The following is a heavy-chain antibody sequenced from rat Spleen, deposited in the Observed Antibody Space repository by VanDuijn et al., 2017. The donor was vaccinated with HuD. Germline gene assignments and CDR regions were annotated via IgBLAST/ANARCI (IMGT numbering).Heavy chain of an antibody. Sequence: EVQLVESGGGLVRPGRSLKLSCAASGITFSDYNMAWVRQAPKKGLEWVATISYDGGNTYYRDSVKGRFTISRDNAKSSLYLLMDSLRSEDTATYYCRTDAFSLTPIPFDYWGQGVMVTVSS. CDR3: RTDAFSLTPIPFDY. J-gene: IGHJ2*01. D-gene: IGHD2-6*01. CDR2: ISYDGGNT. CDR1: GITFSDYN. V-gene: IGHV5-20*01.